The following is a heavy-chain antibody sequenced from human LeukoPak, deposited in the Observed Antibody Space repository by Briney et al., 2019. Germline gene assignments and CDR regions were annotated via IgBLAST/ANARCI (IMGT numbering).Heavy chain of an antibody. Sequence: GESLKISCKGSGYTFTDYWIAWVRQMPGKGPECMGIIYPGDSDTRYSPSFQGQVTISVDKSISTAYLQWSSLKASDTAMYYCARGDYYNNRPYFFDYWGQGTLVTVSS. V-gene: IGHV5-51*01. CDR2: IYPGDSDT. J-gene: IGHJ4*02. CDR3: ARGDYYNNRPYFFDY. CDR1: GYTFTDYW. D-gene: IGHD3-22*01.